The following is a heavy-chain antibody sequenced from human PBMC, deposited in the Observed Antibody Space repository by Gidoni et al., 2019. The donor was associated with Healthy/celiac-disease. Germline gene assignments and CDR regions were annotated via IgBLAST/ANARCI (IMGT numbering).Heavy chain of an antibody. J-gene: IGHJ4*02. CDR1: GYTFTSYA. CDR2: SNAGNGNT. CDR3: ARARYSSSPLAGS. V-gene: IGHV1-3*01. Sequence: QVQLVQSGAEVKKPGASVKVSCKASGYTFTSYAMHWVRQAPGQRLEWMGWSNAGNGNTKYSQKFQGRVTITRDTSASTAYMELSSLRSEDTAVYYCARARYSSSPLAGSWGQGTLVTVSS. D-gene: IGHD6-6*01.